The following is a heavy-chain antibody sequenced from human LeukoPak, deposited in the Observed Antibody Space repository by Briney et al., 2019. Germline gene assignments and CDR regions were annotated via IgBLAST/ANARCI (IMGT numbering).Heavy chain of an antibody. CDR1: GFTFSNYT. V-gene: IGHV3-23*01. Sequence: PGGSLRLSCAASGFTFSNYTMSWVRQAPGMGLEWVSRISGSGGSTDCADSVKGRFTISRDNSKNALYLQMNSLRAEDTALYYCAKTSGYSSGWFYWYFDLWGRGTLVTVSS. CDR2: ISGSGGST. J-gene: IGHJ2*01. D-gene: IGHD6-19*01. CDR3: AKTSGYSSGWFYWYFDL.